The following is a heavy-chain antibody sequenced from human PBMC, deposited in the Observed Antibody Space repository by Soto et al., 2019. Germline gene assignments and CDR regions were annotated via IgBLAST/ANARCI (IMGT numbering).Heavy chain of an antibody. CDR1: GYTFTSYG. D-gene: IGHD6-13*01. CDR2: INAANGDT. Sequence: ALVKVSCKASGYTFTSYGIHWVRQAPGQRLEWMGWINAANGDTKYSPKFQGRVTITRDTSASTAYMELSSLRSEDTAVYYCVRRHVSATGIDWFDPWGQGTLVTVSS. J-gene: IGHJ5*02. V-gene: IGHV1-3*01. CDR3: VRRHVSATGIDWFDP.